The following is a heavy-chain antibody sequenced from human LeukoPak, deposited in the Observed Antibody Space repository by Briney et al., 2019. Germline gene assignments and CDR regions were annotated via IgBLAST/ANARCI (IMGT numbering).Heavy chain of an antibody. CDR3: AREGSPYCGGHCFEADY. J-gene: IGHJ4*02. Sequence: GGSLRLPGAPSGLTVSSNYMSWVRQPPAKGLEWVSLRSYSGNTKYYAESMKGRFTISRDNSRSILYLQMNSLRPEDTAVYYCAREGSPYCGGHCFEADYWGQGTLVIVSS. D-gene: IGHD2-21*02. CDR1: GLTVSSNY. V-gene: IGHV3-30*13. CDR2: RSYSGNTK.